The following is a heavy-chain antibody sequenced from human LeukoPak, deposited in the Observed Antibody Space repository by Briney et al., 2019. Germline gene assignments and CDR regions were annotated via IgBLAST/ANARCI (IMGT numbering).Heavy chain of an antibody. Sequence: PGGSLRLSCVASGFTFSTYGMSWVRQAPGQGLEWVSSIRDTTGRTYYTDSVKGRFTISRDNSKNTLYLQMNSLRAEDTAVYYCAKGGLGAVDWFDPWGQGTLVTVSS. CDR3: AKGGLGAVDWFDP. J-gene: IGHJ5*02. V-gene: IGHV3-23*01. CDR2: IRDTTGRT. D-gene: IGHD3-16*01. CDR1: GFTFSTYG.